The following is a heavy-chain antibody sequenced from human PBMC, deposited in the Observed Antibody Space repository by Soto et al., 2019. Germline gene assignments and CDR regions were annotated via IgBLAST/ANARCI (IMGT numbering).Heavy chain of an antibody. CDR3: VRRATPATANWGAFDV. D-gene: IGHD7-27*01. J-gene: IGHJ3*01. CDR1: GFTFSSFV. V-gene: IGHV3-23*01. CDR2: VSPGGAGS. Sequence: EVQLLESGGGLVQPGGSLRLSCAASGFTFSSFVMNWVRQAPGKGLEWDSTVSPGGAGSHYTGSVKGRFTISRDNARRTLHLQMYYLRAEDDSVYFGVRRATPATANWGAFDVWGQGTVVTVSS.